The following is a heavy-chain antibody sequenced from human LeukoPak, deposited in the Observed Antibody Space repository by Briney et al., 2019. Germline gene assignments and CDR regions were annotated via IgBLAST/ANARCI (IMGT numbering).Heavy chain of an antibody. Sequence: GGSLRLSCEASGFTFSTYGMHWVRQAPGKGLEWITLIPYDGSNKYYADSVKGRFTISRDNSRNTLYLQMNSLRAEDTAVYYCARYYGSGRGYYGLDVWGQGTTVTVFS. CDR3: ARYYGSGRGYYGLDV. J-gene: IGHJ6*02. V-gene: IGHV3-30*03. D-gene: IGHD3-10*01. CDR2: IPYDGSNK. CDR1: GFTFSTYG.